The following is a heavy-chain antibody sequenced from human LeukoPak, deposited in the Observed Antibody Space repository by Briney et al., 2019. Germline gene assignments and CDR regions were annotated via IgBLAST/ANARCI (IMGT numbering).Heavy chain of an antibody. Sequence: RASVTVSCKASGYTFTSYDINWVRQAAGQGLEWMGWMSPNSGNTGYAQKFQGRVTMTRNTSISTAYMELSSLRSEDTAVYYCARDWGVYGMDVWGQGTTVTVSS. V-gene: IGHV1-8*01. J-gene: IGHJ6*02. CDR3: ARDWGVYGMDV. D-gene: IGHD7-27*01. CDR2: MSPNSGNT. CDR1: GYTFTSYD.